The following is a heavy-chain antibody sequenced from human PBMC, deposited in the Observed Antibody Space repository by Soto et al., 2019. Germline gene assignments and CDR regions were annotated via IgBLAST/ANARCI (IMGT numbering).Heavy chain of an antibody. CDR2: IKSKTDGGTT. D-gene: IGHD3-10*01. CDR1: GFTFSNAW. V-gene: IGHV3-15*01. Sequence: GGSLRLSCAASGFTFSNAWMSWVRQAPGKGLEWVGRIKSKTDGGTTDYAAPVKGRFTISRDDSKNTLYLQMNSLKTEDTAVYYCPTVGVLVRALDAFDIWGQGTMVTVSS. CDR3: PTVGVLVRALDAFDI. J-gene: IGHJ3*02.